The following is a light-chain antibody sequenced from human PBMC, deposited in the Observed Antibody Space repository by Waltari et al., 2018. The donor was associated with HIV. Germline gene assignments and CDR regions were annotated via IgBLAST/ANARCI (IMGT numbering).Light chain of an antibody. CDR1: SGSVSPSYY. CDR3: VLYMGSGISV. V-gene: IGLV8-61*01. Sequence: QTVVTQEPSFSVSPGGTVTPTCALSSGSVSPSYYPSWYQQTPGQAPRTLIYSTNTRSSGVPDRFSGSILGNKAALTITGAQADDESDYYCVLYMGSGISVFGGGTKLTVL. CDR2: STN. J-gene: IGLJ3*02.